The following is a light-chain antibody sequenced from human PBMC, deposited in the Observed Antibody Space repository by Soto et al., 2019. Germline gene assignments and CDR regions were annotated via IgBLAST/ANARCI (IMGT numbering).Light chain of an antibody. Sequence: QSALTQPASVSGSPGQSITISCTGTSSDVGGYNYVSWYQQHPGKAPKLMIFEVSNRPSGVSNRFSGSKSGNTASLTISGLQAEDEGDYYCSSYRSSNTGVFGGGTKLTVL. J-gene: IGLJ3*02. CDR1: SSDVGGYNY. CDR3: SSYRSSNTGV. V-gene: IGLV2-14*01. CDR2: EVS.